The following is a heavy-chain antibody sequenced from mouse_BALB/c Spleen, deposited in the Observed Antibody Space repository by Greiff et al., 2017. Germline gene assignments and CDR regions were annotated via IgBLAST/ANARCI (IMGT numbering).Heavy chain of an antibody. CDR2: IDPANGNT. V-gene: IGHV14-3*02. J-gene: IGHJ4*01. Sequence: VQLKESGAELVKPGASVKLSCTASGFNIKDTYMPWVKQRPEQGLEWIGRIDPANGNTKYDPKFQGKATITADTSSNTAYLQLSSLTSEDTAVYYCAPIYYYGRSYVVDYWGQGTSVTVSS. CDR1: GFNIKDTY. CDR3: APIYYYGRSYVVDY. D-gene: IGHD1-1*01.